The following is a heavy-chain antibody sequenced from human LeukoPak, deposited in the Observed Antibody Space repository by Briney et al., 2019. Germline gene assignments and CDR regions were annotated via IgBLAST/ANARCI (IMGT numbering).Heavy chain of an antibody. CDR1: GYSISSGYY. D-gene: IGHD3-9*01. CDR3: ARLKSYYDILTGYRTHAFDI. J-gene: IGHJ3*02. CDR2: IYYSGST. Sequence: SSETLSLTCTVSGYSISSGYYWGWIRQPPGEGLEWIGYIYYSGSTNYNPSLRSRVTISVDTSKNQFSLKLSSVTAADTAVYYCARLKSYYDILTGYRTHAFDIWGQGTMVTVSS. V-gene: IGHV4-61*01.